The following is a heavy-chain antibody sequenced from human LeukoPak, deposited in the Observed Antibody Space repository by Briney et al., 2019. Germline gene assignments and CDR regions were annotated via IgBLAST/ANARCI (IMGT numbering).Heavy chain of an antibody. CDR2: IYYSGST. Sequence: WETLSLTCTVSGGSISSYYWRWIRKPPGKGLEWIGYIYYSGSTNYNPSLKSRVTISVDTSKNQFSLKLSSVTAADTAVYYCARDSPSYSSGWYVVGYWGQGTLVTVSS. V-gene: IGHV4-59*01. D-gene: IGHD6-19*01. CDR3: ARDSPSYSSGWYVVGY. CDR1: GGSISSYY. J-gene: IGHJ4*02.